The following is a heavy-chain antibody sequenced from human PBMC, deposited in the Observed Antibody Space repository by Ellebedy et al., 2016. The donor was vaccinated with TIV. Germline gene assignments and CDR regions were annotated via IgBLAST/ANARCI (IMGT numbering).Heavy chain of an antibody. Sequence: GGSLRLSXAASGFIFSDYYMRWIRQTPGRGLESVSYISSTGSYTNYADSVKGRFTVSRDNAKNLLSLEMDSLRAEDTALYYCARVQRATEALDIWGQGTMVTVSS. CDR3: ARVQRATEALDI. J-gene: IGHJ3*02. V-gene: IGHV3-11*05. D-gene: IGHD1-26*01. CDR2: ISSTGSYT. CDR1: GFIFSDYY.